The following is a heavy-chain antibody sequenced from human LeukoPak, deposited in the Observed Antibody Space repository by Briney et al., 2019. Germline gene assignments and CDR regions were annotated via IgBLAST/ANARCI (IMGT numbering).Heavy chain of an antibody. V-gene: IGHV3-9*01. D-gene: IGHD2-15*01. CDR1: GFTFDDYA. J-gene: IGHJ4*02. CDR3: AKDRGYCSGGSCSHFDY. Sequence: PGGSLRLSCAASGFTFDDYAMHWVRQAPGKGLEWVSGISWNSGSIGYADSVKGRFTISRDNAKNPLYLQMNSLRAEDTALYYCAKDRGYCSGGSCSHFDYWGQGTLVTVSS. CDR2: ISWNSGSI.